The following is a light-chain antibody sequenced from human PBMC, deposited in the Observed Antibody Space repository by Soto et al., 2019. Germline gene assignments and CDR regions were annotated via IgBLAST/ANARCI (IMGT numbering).Light chain of an antibody. Sequence: SYELTQPPSVSVAPGQTAKIACGGTNIETKSVHWYQQKPGQAPVLVVYDDSRRPSGIPERFSGSNSGNTATLTISRVEAGDEADYYCQVWDTTCDHVVFGGGTKLTVL. V-gene: IGLV3-21*02. CDR3: QVWDTTCDHVV. CDR2: DDS. J-gene: IGLJ2*01. CDR1: NIETKS.